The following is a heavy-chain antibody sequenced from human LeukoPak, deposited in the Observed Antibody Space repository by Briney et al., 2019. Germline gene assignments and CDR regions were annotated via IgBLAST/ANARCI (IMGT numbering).Heavy chain of an antibody. V-gene: IGHV3-66*03. CDR2: LFASGYS. Sequence: PGGSLRLSCAASGFSVSVNYMSWVRQAPGKGLEWVSVLFASGYSKYADSVKGRFTISRDNSKNTLYLQMNSLRAEDTAVYYCAKDFLGESGPGYWGQGTLVTVSS. CDR1: GFSVSVNY. CDR3: AKDFLGESGPGY. J-gene: IGHJ4*02. D-gene: IGHD3-16*01.